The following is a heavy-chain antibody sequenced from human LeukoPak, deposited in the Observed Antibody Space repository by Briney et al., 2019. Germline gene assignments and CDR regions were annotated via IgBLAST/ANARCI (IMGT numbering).Heavy chain of an antibody. CDR2: VYYSGST. CDR1: GYSISSGYY. Sequence: SETLSLTCTVSGYSISSGYYWGWIRQSPGRGLEWIGYVYYSGSTNYNPSLKSRVTISVDTSKNQFSLKLTSVTAADTAVYYCARLGTRKFPSDYWGQGTLVTVSS. J-gene: IGHJ4*02. D-gene: IGHD1-7*01. V-gene: IGHV4-61*01. CDR3: ARLGTRKFPSDY.